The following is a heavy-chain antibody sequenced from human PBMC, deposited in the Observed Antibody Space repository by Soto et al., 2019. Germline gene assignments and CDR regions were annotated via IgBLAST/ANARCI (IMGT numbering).Heavy chain of an antibody. Sequence: EVQLLESGGGLVQPGGSLRLSCAASGFTFSSYAMSWVRQATGKGLVWVSAISGSGGSTYYADSVKGRFTISRDNSKNTLYLQMNSLRAEDTAVYYCAKAFTGGMVVAATYHGGQGTLVTVSS. CDR1: GFTFSSYA. D-gene: IGHD2-15*01. J-gene: IGHJ4*02. CDR3: AKAFTGGMVVAATYH. V-gene: IGHV3-23*01. CDR2: ISGSGGST.